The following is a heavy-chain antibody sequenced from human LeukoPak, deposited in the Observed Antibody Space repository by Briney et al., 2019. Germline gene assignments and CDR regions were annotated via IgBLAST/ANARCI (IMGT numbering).Heavy chain of an antibody. CDR2: INNSGST. Sequence: SETLSLTCAVYGGSFSGYYWNWIRQPPGKGLEWIGEINNSGSTNYNPSLKSRVTISRDTSKNQFSLKLSSVTAADTAVYYCARGRAFFDWGQGTLVTVSS. CDR3: ARGRAFFD. J-gene: IGHJ4*02. CDR1: GGSFSGYY. V-gene: IGHV4-34*01. D-gene: IGHD3-3*02.